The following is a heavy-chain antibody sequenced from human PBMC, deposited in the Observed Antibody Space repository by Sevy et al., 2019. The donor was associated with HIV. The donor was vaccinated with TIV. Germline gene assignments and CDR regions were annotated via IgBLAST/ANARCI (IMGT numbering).Heavy chain of an antibody. CDR2: ISGLRNYI. V-gene: IGHV3-21*01. Sequence: GGSQRLSCAASGFTFSSYSMNWVRQAPGKGLEWVSSISGLRNYIYYADSVKGRFTISRDNAKNSLYLQMNSLRPEDTAVYYCARDRCTITSCHEENWFDPWGQGTLVTVSS. J-gene: IGHJ5*02. CDR1: GFTFSSYS. D-gene: IGHD2-2*01. CDR3: ARDRCTITSCHEENWFDP.